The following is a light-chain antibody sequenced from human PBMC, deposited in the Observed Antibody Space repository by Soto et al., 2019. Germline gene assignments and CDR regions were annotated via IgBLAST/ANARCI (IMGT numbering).Light chain of an antibody. CDR3: QAWDSSTGWV. CDR1: KLGDQY. V-gene: IGLV3-1*01. CDR2: QDT. Sequence: SYELTQPPSVSVSPGQTASITCSGDKLGDQYACWYQQKPGQSPVLVIYQDTKRPSGIPERFSGSNSGNTATLTISGTQAMDEADYYCQAWDSSTGWVFGGGTKLTVL. J-gene: IGLJ3*02.